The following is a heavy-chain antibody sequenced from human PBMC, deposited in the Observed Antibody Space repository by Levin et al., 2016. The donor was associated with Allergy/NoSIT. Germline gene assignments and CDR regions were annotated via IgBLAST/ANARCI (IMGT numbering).Heavy chain of an antibody. CDR2: IDHGGST. J-gene: IGHJ3*02. Sequence: GSLRLSCAVSGYSITSGYYWGWIRQPPGKGLEWIGSIDHGGSTYYNPSLKSRVTMSVDTSKNQFSLKLSSVTAADTALYYCARVQYCSGGSCWSNAFDIWGQGTMVTVSS. D-gene: IGHD2-15*01. CDR3: ARVQYCSGGSCWSNAFDI. CDR1: GYSITSGYY. V-gene: IGHV4-38-2*01.